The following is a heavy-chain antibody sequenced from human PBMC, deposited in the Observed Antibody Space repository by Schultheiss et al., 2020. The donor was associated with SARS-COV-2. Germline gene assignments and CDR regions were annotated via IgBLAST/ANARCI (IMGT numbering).Heavy chain of an antibody. CDR2: IYYSGST. CDR3: ARKGPQLLYIHYYGMDV. V-gene: IGHV4-30-4*01. D-gene: IGHD2-2*02. CDR1: GGSISSGDYY. J-gene: IGHJ6*02. Sequence: SETLSLTCTVSGGSISSGDYYWSWIRQPPGKGLEWIGYIYYSGSTYYNPSLKSRVTISVDTSKNQFSLKLSSVTAEDTAVYYCARKGPQLLYIHYYGMDVWGQGTTVTVSS.